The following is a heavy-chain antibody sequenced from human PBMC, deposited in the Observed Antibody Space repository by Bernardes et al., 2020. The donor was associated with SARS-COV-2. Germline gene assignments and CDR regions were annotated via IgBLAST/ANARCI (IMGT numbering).Heavy chain of an antibody. CDR3: ARAGGGAARIDV. CDR1: VFTLPYFY. CDR2: IDPSDGRT. Sequence: ASVHETCLATVFTLPYFYMHWLRPAPGQALAWMGRIDPSDGRTNYPQKFQDRVTMTSDTSTSSVYMELSSLTSEDTAVYYCARAGGGAARIDVWGQGTLVTVSA. V-gene: IGHV1-46*01. J-gene: IGHJ3*01. D-gene: IGHD3-10*01.